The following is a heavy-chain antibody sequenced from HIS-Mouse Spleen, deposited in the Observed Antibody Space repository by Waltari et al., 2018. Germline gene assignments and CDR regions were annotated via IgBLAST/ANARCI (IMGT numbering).Heavy chain of an antibody. D-gene: IGHD6-6*01. V-gene: IGHV3-21*01. Sequence: EVQLVESGGGLVKPGGSLRLSCAASGFTFSSYSMNWVRQAPGKGLEWVSSISSSSSYIYYADSVKGRFTSSRDNAKNSLYLQMNSLRAEDTAVYYCARVSDSSSSAYWYFDLWGRGTLVTVSS. J-gene: IGHJ2*01. CDR3: ARVSDSSSSAYWYFDL. CDR2: ISSSSSYI. CDR1: GFTFSSYS.